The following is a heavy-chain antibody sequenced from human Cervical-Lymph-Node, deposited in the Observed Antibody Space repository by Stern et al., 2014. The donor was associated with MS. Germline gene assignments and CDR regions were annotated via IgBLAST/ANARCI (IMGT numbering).Heavy chain of an antibody. Sequence: EVQLVESGGGLVQPGRSLRLSCAASGFTFVDYAMHWVRQPPGKGLEWVSGISWISGSIDYADSVKGRFTISRDNAKNSLYLQMSSLRAEDTALYYCAGSSGWYVSFDPWGQGTLVTVSS. V-gene: IGHV3-9*01. CDR3: AGSSGWYVSFDP. D-gene: IGHD6-19*01. CDR2: ISWISGSI. CDR1: GFTFVDYA. J-gene: IGHJ5*02.